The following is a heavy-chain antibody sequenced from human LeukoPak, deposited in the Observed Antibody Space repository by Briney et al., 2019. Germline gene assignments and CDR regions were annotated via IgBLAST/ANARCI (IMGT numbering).Heavy chain of an antibody. Sequence: GGPLRLSCAASGFTVSSNYMSWVRQAPGKGLEWVSVIYSGGSTYYADSVKGRFTISRDNSKNTLYLQMNSLRAEDTAVYYCARDSSGPYYYYYYGMDVWGQGTTVTVSS. CDR1: GFTVSSNY. CDR3: ARDSSGPYYYYYYGMDV. J-gene: IGHJ6*02. CDR2: IYSGGST. V-gene: IGHV3-66*01. D-gene: IGHD3-22*01.